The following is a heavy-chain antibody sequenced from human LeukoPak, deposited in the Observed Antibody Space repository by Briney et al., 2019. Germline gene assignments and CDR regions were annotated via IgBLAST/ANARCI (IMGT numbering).Heavy chain of an antibody. V-gene: IGHV4-34*01. CDR2: INHSGST. CDR3: ARAPVVRGVFGWFDF. Sequence: ASETLSLTCAVYGGSFSGYYWSWIRQPPGKGLEWIGEINHSGSTNYNPSLKSRVTISVDTSKNQFSLKLSSVTAADTADYYCARAPVVRGVFGWFDFWGQGVLVTVSS. J-gene: IGHJ5*01. CDR1: GGSFSGYY. D-gene: IGHD3-10*01.